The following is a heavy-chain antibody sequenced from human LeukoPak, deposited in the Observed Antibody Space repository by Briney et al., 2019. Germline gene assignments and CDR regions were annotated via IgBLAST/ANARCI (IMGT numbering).Heavy chain of an antibody. CDR2: IYYSGST. J-gene: IGHJ4*02. V-gene: IGHV4-31*03. CDR3: ARVGSDIFSSSLRYFDY. CDR1: GGSISSGGYY. Sequence: PSETLSLTCTVSGGSISSGGYYWSWIRQHPGKGLEWIGYIYYSGSTYYNPSLKSRVTISVDTSKNQFSLKLSSVTAADTAVYYCARVGSDIFSSSLRYFDYWGQGTLVTVSP. D-gene: IGHD6-6*01.